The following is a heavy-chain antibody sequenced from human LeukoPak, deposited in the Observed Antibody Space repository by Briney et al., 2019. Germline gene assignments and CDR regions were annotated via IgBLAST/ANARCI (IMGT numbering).Heavy chain of an antibody. D-gene: IGHD3-10*01. CDR1: GGSISSFY. V-gene: IGHV4-59*01. Sequence: PSETLSLTCTVSGGSISSFYWSWIRQPPGKGLEWIGYIYYSGSTNYNPSLKSRVTISVDTSKNQFSLKLSFVTAADTAVYYCARVGVSWFGERGRYYYGMDVWGKGTTVTVSS. CDR3: ARVGVSWFGERGRYYYGMDV. J-gene: IGHJ6*04. CDR2: IYYSGST.